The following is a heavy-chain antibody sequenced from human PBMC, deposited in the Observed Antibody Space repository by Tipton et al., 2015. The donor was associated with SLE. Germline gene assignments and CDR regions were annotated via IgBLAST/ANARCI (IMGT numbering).Heavy chain of an antibody. Sequence: LRLSCTVSGGSVSSGGYCWSWIRQHPGKGLEWIGYIYNSGGTDYSPSLKSRVTISADTSKNQFSLKLSSVTAADTAVYYCARDRDTAKVFIDWGQGTLVTVSS. CDR1: GGSVSSGGYC. J-gene: IGHJ4*02. CDR3: ARDRDTAKVFID. CDR2: IYNSGGT. D-gene: IGHD5-18*01. V-gene: IGHV4-31*03.